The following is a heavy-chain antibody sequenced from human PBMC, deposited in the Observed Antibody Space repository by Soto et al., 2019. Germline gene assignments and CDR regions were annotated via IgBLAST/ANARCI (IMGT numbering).Heavy chain of an antibody. J-gene: IGHJ4*02. CDR1: GFTFSSYG. V-gene: IGHV3-30*18. CDR3: AKAHSFSSSWYDRDQYYFDY. CDR2: ISYDGSNK. D-gene: IGHD6-13*01. Sequence: GGSLRLSCAASGFTFSSYGMHWVRQAPGKGLEWVAVISYDGSNKYYADSVKGRFTISRDNSKNTLYLQMNSLRAEDTAVYYCAKAHSFSSSWYDRDQYYFDYWGQGTLVTVSS.